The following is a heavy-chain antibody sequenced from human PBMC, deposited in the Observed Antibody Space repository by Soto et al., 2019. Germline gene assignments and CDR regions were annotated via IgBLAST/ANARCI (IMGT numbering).Heavy chain of an antibody. CDR2: ISYDGSNK. V-gene: IGHV3-30*18. D-gene: IGHD4-17*01. J-gene: IGHJ6*02. CDR1: GFTFSSYG. CDR3: AKSSTVTTIYYYYYYGMDV. Sequence: LRLSCAASGFTFSSYGMHWVRQAPGKGLEWVAVISYDGSNKYYADSVKGRFTISRDNSKNTLYLQMNSLRAEDTAVYYCAKSSTVTTIYYYYYYGMDVWGQGTKVTVSS.